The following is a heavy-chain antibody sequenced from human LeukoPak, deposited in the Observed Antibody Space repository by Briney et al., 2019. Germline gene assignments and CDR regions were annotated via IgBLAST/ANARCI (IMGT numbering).Heavy chain of an antibody. V-gene: IGHV1-2*02. J-gene: IGHJ4*02. Sequence: ASVKVSCKASGYTFTGYYMHWVRQAPGQGLEWMGWINPNSGGTNYAQKFQGRVTMTRDTSISTAYMERSRLRSDDTAVYYCARDPALGYCSGGSCYFFDYWGQGTLVTVSS. CDR1: GYTFTGYY. CDR2: INPNSGGT. D-gene: IGHD2-15*01. CDR3: ARDPALGYCSGGSCYFFDY.